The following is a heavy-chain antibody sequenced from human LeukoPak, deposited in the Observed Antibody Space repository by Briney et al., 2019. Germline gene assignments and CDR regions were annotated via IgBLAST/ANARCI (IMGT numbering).Heavy chain of an antibody. J-gene: IGHJ4*02. CDR1: GGSISSSSYY. D-gene: IGHD4-23*01. V-gene: IGHV4-39*01. Sequence: SETLSLTCTVSGGSISSSSYYWGWIRQPPGKRLEWIGSIYYSGSTYYNPSLKSRVTISVDTSKNQFSLKLSSVTAADTAVYYCSGGSPHFDYWGQGTLVTVSS. CDR3: SGGSPHFDY. CDR2: IYYSGST.